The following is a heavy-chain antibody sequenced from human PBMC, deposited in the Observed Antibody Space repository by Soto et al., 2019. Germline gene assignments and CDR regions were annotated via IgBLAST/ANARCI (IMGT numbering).Heavy chain of an antibody. CDR3: ASPAGWEQDYYYYGMDV. J-gene: IGHJ6*01. CDR1: GYSFTSYW. Sequence: PRESLKISCKGSGYSFTSYWIGWVRQIPGEGLEWMGIIYPGDSDTRYSPSFQGQVTISADKSISTAYLQWSSLKASDTAMYYCASPAGWEQDYYYYGMDVCGQGTTVTVSS. CDR2: IYPGDSDT. V-gene: IGHV5-51*01. D-gene: IGHD1-26*01.